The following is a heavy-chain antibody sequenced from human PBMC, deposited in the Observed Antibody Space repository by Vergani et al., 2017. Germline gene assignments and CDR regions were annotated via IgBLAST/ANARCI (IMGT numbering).Heavy chain of an antibody. D-gene: IGHD4-17*01. CDR1: GYTFTSYG. CDR3: ARNTYGDNNYLHYYYYGMDV. J-gene: IGHJ6*02. CDR2: ISNYNGNR. Sequence: QIQLVQSGAGVKKPGASVTVSCKTSGYTFTSYGISWVRQAPGQGLEWMGWISNYNGNREYAQKLQGRVTMTTDTSTSTAYMELRSLRSDDTAVYYCARNTYGDNNYLHYYYYGMDVWGQGTTVTVSS. V-gene: IGHV1-18*01.